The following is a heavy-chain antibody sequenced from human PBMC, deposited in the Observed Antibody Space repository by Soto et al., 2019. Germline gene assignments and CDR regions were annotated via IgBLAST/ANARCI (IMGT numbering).Heavy chain of an antibody. CDR2: IDLSGTTT. Sequence: EGSLRLSCAASGFTLSDYSMNWGRQAPGKGLEWVSFIDLSGTTTYYRDSVKGRFSIFKDKSKNTGYLQMNRLTVEDAAVDYYIFYFFRAVIYLLDYRGQGSLVTVSS. D-gene: IGHD3-9*01. CDR1: GFTLSDYS. J-gene: IGHJ4*02. V-gene: IGHV3-23*05. CDR3: IFYFFRAVIYLLDY.